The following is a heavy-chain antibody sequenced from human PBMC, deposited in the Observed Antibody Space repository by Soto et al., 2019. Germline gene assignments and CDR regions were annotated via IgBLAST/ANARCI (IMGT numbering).Heavy chain of an antibody. CDR1: GVSFSTDVDY. V-gene: IGHV4-30-4*01. J-gene: IGHJ4*01. Sequence: SEALSLTCTVSGVSFSTDVDYWGWVRQPPGKGLEWIGYIYYDGSTYYNPSLTSPVDISMDSSQNQFSLKLDSVTGADTAIYYCVRGINCKTTSTCYRYFDFWGRGTLVT. CDR2: IYYDGST. CDR3: VRGINCKTTSTCYRYFDF. D-gene: IGHD1-1*01.